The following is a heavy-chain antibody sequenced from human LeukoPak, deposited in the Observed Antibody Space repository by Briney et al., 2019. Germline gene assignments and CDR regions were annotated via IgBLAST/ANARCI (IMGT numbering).Heavy chain of an antibody. V-gene: IGHV1-69*06. CDR2: IIPIFGTA. J-gene: IGHJ4*02. CDR3: ARAKYYGSGSYYKGAYYFDY. Sequence: GASVKVSCKASGYTFTNYGITWVRQAPGQGLEWMGGIIPIFGTANYAQKFQGRVTITADKSTSTAYMELSSLRSEDTAVYYCARAKYYGSGSYYKGAYYFDYWGQGTLVTVSS. D-gene: IGHD3-10*01. CDR1: GYTFTNYG.